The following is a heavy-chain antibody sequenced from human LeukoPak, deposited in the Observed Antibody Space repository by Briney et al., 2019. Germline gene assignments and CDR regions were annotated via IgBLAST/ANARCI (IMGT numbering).Heavy chain of an antibody. D-gene: IGHD1-26*01. CDR1: GFSFNTHA. J-gene: IGHJ4*02. CDR2: ISDTGAAT. V-gene: IGHV3-23*01. Sequence: GESLRLSCAASGFSFNTHALTWVRQAPGKGLEWVSFISDTGAATYYADSVKGRFTISRDNSKSTVYLQMSSLRVEDTAVYCCAKVWYSTRVFDYWGQGTLVTVSS. CDR3: AKVWYSTRVFDY.